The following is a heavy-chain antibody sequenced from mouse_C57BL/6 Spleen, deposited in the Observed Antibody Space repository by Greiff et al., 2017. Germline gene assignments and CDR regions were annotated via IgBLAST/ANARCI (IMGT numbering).Heavy chain of an antibody. J-gene: IGHJ4*01. V-gene: IGHV1-55*01. CDR3: ARGHDYDYDGYAMDY. CDR1: GYTFTSYW. D-gene: IGHD2-4*01. CDR2: IYPGSGST. Sequence: QVQLQQPGAELVKPGASVKMSCKASGYTFTSYWITWVKQRPGQGLEWIGDIYPGSGSTNYNEKFKSKATLTVDTSSSTAYMKLSSLTSEDSAVYYCARGHDYDYDGYAMDYWGQGTSVTVSS.